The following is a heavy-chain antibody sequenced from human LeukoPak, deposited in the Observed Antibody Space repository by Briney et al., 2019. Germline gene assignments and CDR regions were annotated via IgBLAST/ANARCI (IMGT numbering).Heavy chain of an antibody. CDR3: ARDWVSEYCSGGSCYPNWFDP. V-gene: IGHV6-1*01. J-gene: IGHJ5*02. Sequence: SQTLSLTCAISGDSVSSNSAAWNWIRQSPSRDLEWLGRTYYRSKWYNDYAVSVKSRITINPDTSKNQFSLQLNSVTPEDTAVYYCARDWVSEYCSGGSCYPNWFDPWGQGTLVTVSS. CDR1: GDSVSSNSAA. CDR2: TYYRSKWYN. D-gene: IGHD2-15*01.